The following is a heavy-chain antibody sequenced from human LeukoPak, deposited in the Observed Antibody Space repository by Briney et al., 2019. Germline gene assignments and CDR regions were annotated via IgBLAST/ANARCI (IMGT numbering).Heavy chain of an antibody. V-gene: IGHV1-24*01. CDR3: ATVSPYYGLGSLIDY. CDR1: GYTLTELS. D-gene: IGHD3-10*01. J-gene: IGHJ4*02. Sequence: ASVKVSCKVSGYTLTELSMHWVRQAPGKGLEWMGGFDPEDGETIYAQKFQGRVTMTEDTSTDTAYMELSSLRSEDTAVYYCATVSPYYGLGSLIDYWGQGTLVTVSS. CDR2: FDPEDGET.